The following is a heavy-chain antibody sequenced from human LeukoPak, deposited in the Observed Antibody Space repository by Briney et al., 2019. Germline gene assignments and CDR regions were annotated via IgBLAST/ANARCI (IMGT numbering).Heavy chain of an antibody. CDR2: INPSGGST. CDR1: GYTFTSYY. Sequence: ASVKVSCKASGYTFTSYYMHWVRQAPGQGLEWMGIINPSGGSTRYAQKFQGRVTMTRNTSISTAYMELSSLRSEDTAVYYCAREGLYYYYMDVWGKGTTVTVSS. V-gene: IGHV1-46*01. J-gene: IGHJ6*03. CDR3: AREGLYYYYMDV.